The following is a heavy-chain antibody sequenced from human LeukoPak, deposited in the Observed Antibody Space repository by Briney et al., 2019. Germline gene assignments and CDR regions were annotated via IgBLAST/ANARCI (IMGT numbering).Heavy chain of an antibody. J-gene: IGHJ4*02. CDR1: GGSISNYY. V-gene: IGHV4-59*08. CDR3: ARHPLRGGFDN. Sequence: PSETLSLTCTVSGGSISNYYWSWIRQPPGKGLEWIAYIFDSGDTRYNPSLKSRVTISVDTSKNQFSLKLNSVTAADTAVYYCARHPLRGGFDNWGQGTLVTVSS. CDR2: IFDSGDT.